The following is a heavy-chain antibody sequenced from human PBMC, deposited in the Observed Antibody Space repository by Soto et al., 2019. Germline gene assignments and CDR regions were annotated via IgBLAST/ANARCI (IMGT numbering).Heavy chain of an antibody. V-gene: IGHV4-34*01. Sequence: DALSLTWAVYGGSFSGYYWSWIRQPPGKGLEWIGEINHSGSTNYNPSLKSRLTISVDTSKNQFSLYLNSVTAADTAVYYCARGGALRPYGHVPLAFWGQGALVPVSS. CDR3: ARGGALRPYGHVPLAF. CDR1: GGSFSGYY. J-gene: IGHJ4*02. CDR2: INHSGST. D-gene: IGHD3-16*01.